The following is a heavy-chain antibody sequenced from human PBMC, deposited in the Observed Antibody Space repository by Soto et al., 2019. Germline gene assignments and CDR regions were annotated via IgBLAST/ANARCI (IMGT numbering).Heavy chain of an antibody. CDR1: GGCISGYY. CDR3: ARGAQKWLSPYYDY. CDR2: IYYSGST. Sequence: ETLSLSCAESGGCISGYYWSWIQQPPGKGLEWIGYIYYSGSTNYHPSLKSRVTISVDTSKNQYSLKLSSVTAADTAVYYCARGAQKWLSPYYDYWGQGTLVTVSS. D-gene: IGHD3-22*01. V-gene: IGHV4-59*01. J-gene: IGHJ4*02.